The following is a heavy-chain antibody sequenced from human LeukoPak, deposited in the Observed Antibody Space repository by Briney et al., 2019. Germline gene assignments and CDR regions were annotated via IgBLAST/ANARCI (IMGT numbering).Heavy chain of an antibody. V-gene: IGHV3-9*01. Sequence: PGRSLRPSCAASGFNFDDSAMHWVRQAPGKGLEWVSGINWNGASIDYADSVKGRFTISRDNAKNSLYLQMNSLRAEDTALYYCAKTNSGRYSAPFDYWGQGTLVTVSS. CDR3: AKTNSGRYSAPFDY. CDR1: GFNFDDSA. D-gene: IGHD1-26*01. J-gene: IGHJ4*02. CDR2: INWNGASI.